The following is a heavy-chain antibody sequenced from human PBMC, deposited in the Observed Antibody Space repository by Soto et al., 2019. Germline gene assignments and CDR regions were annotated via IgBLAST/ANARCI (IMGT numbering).Heavy chain of an antibody. J-gene: IGHJ4*02. D-gene: IGHD6-19*01. CDR3: ATSRTSIAVACETEYYFDY. CDR1: GYTFTDFY. CDR2: MNPNSGGT. Sequence: ASVKVSCKTSGYTFTDFYMHWVGQAPGPGLEGMGWMNPNSGGTKDAQNFQGWFTMTRDTSISTAYMELSRLRSDDMAVYYCATSRTSIAVACETEYYFDYWGQGTLVTVS. V-gene: IGHV1-2*04.